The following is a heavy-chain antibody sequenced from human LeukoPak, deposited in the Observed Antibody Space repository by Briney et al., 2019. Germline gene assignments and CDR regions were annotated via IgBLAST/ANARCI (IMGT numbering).Heavy chain of an antibody. V-gene: IGHV3-21*01. D-gene: IGHD4-17*01. Sequence: GGSLRLSCAASGFTFSSYSMNWVRQAPGKGLEWVSSISSSSSYIYYADSVKGRFTISRDNSKNTLYLQMNSLRAEDTAVYYCAKAVMTTVTFFDYWGQGTLVTVSP. CDR3: AKAVMTTVTFFDY. J-gene: IGHJ4*02. CDR1: GFTFSSYS. CDR2: ISSSSSYI.